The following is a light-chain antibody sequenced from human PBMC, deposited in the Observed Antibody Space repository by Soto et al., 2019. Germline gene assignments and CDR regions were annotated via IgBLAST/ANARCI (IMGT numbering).Light chain of an antibody. Sequence: EIVMTQSPATLSVSPGERATLSCRASQSISNNLAWYQQKPGQAPRLLIYGASTRATGIPARFSGSGSGTEFTLTISSLQSEDFAVYYCQQYTNWRTFGQGTKVDI. CDR3: QQYTNWRT. V-gene: IGKV3-15*01. J-gene: IGKJ1*01. CDR2: GAS. CDR1: QSISNN.